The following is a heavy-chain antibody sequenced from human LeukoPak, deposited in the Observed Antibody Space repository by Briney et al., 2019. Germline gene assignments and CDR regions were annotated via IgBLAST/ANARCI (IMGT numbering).Heavy chain of an antibody. Sequence: TSETLSLTCTVSGGSISSYYWSWIRQPPGKGLEWIGYIYYSGSTNYNPSLKSRVTISVDTSKNQFSLKLSSVTAADTAVYYCARDYYVNAFDIWGQGTMVTVSS. CDR1: GGSISSYY. D-gene: IGHD3-10*02. CDR3: ARDYYVNAFDI. CDR2: IYYSGST. V-gene: IGHV4-59*01. J-gene: IGHJ3*02.